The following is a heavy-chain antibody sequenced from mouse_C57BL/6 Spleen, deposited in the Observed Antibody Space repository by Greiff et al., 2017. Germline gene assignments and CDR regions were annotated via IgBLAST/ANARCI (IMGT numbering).Heavy chain of an antibody. CDR1: GYTFTSSW. CDR2: IDPSDSET. Sequence: QVQLQQPGAELVRPGSSVKLSCKASGYTFTSSWMHWVKQRPIQGLEWIGNIDPSDSETHYNQKVKDKATLTVDKSSSTAYMQLSSLTSEDSAVYYCARGSFITTVVDSFAYWGQGTLVTVSA. J-gene: IGHJ3*01. V-gene: IGHV1-52*01. D-gene: IGHD1-1*01. CDR3: ARGSFITTVVDSFAY.